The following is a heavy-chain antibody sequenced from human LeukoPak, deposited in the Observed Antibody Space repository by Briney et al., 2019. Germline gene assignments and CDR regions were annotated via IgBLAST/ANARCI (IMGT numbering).Heavy chain of an antibody. CDR3: ARDRDWNYWFDA. D-gene: IGHD1-7*01. CDR1: GGSVSSNY. J-gene: IGHJ5*02. V-gene: IGHV4-4*07. Sequence: PSETLSLTCTVSGGSVSSNYWGWIRQPAGKGLEWIGRIYTTGITNYNPSLKSRVTMSVDTSKNDFSLKLSSVTAADTAVYYCARDRDWNYWFDAWGQGTLVTVST. CDR2: IYTTGIT.